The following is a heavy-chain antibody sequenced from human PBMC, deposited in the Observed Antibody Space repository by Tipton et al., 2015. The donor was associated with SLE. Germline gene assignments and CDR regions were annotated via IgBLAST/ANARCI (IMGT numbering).Heavy chain of an antibody. Sequence: SLRLSCAASGFTVSSNYMSWVRQAPGKGLEWVSVIYSGGSTYYADSVKGRFTISRHNSKNTLYLQMNSLRAEDTAVYHCAREEPLQRWPHGAFDIWGQGTMVTVSS. D-gene: IGHD6-19*01. V-gene: IGHV3-53*04. CDR2: IYSGGST. CDR1: GFTVSSNY. J-gene: IGHJ3*02. CDR3: AREEPLQRWPHGAFDI.